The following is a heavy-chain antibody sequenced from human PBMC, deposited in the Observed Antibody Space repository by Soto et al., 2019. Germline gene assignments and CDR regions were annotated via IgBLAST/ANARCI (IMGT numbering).Heavy chain of an antibody. CDR1: GGSISSYY. D-gene: IGHD2-21*02. CDR2: IYYSGST. Sequence: QVQLQESGPGLVKPSETLSLTCTVSGGSISSYYWSWIRQPPGKGLEWIGYIYYSGSTNYNPSLKSRVTISVDTSKNQFSLKLSSVTAADTAVYYCARESVVVTVIGPPHYGMDVWGQGTTVTVSS. CDR3: ARESVVVTVIGPPHYGMDV. V-gene: IGHV4-59*01. J-gene: IGHJ6*02.